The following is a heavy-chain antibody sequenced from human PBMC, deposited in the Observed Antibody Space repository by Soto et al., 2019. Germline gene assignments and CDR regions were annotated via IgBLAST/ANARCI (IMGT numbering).Heavy chain of an antibody. CDR2: LGDSGTKT. D-gene: IGHD3-22*01. Sequence: PGWSLRLSCAASGFKFSTFAMSWVRQAPGKGLEWVSSLGDSGTKTYYAASVRGRFIITRDNSKNTVDLQMNSLRAEDTAVYYCAKAFDTTGYYSYYYAMDVWGQGTTVTVSS. CDR3: AKAFDTTGYYSYYYAMDV. CDR1: GFKFSTFA. V-gene: IGHV3-23*01. J-gene: IGHJ6*02.